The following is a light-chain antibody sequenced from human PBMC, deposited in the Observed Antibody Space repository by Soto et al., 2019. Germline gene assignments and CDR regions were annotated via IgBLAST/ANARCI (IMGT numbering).Light chain of an antibody. CDR1: SSDVGSYNL. CDR3: CSYAGSSTWV. Sequence: QSVLTQPASVSGSPGQSITISCTGTSSDVGSYNLVSWYQRHPGKAPKLMIYEGSKRPSGVSNRFSGSKSDNTASLTISGLQAEDEADYYCCSYAGSSTWVFGGGTKLTVL. CDR2: EGS. J-gene: IGLJ3*02. V-gene: IGLV2-23*01.